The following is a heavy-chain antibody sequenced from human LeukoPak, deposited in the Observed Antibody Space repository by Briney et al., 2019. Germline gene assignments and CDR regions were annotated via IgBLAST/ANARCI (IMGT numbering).Heavy chain of an antibody. CDR3: ARVGDHYHWYLDL. CDR2: LYSGDST. Sequence: GGSLRLSCAASGFTVSTKYINWVRQAPGKGLEWVSILYSGDSTYYADSVKGRFIVSRDNSKNTLYLQMNALRADDTAVYYCARVGDHYHWYLDLWGRGTLVTVSS. D-gene: IGHD3-10*01. CDR1: GFTVSTKY. V-gene: IGHV3-53*01. J-gene: IGHJ2*01.